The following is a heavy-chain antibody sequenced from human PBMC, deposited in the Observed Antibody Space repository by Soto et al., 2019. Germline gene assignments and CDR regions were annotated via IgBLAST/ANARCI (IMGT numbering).Heavy chain of an antibody. J-gene: IGHJ4*02. Sequence: VGSLRLSSASSGCTFSSYAMSCVRHSPGKGLEWVSAISGSGGSTYYADSVKGRFTISRDNSKNTLYLQMNSLRAEDTAVYYCAKEPLYYDFWSGIPYYFDYWGEGALVTVS. V-gene: IGHV3-23*01. CDR3: AKEPLYYDFWSGIPYYFDY. D-gene: IGHD3-3*01. CDR2: ISGSGGST. CDR1: GCTFSSYA.